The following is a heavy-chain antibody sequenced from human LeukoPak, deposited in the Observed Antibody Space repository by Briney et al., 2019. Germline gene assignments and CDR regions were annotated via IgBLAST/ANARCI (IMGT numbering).Heavy chain of an antibody. CDR1: GGSISSSSYY. V-gene: IGHV4-39*01. Sequence: PSETLSLTCTVSGGSISSSSYYWGWIRQPPGKGLEWIGSIYYSGSTYYNPSLKSRVTISVDTSKNQFSLKLSSVTAADTAVYYCARSDYGVYSDYFDYWGQGTLVTVSS. D-gene: IGHD4-17*01. J-gene: IGHJ4*02. CDR2: IYYSGST. CDR3: ARSDYGVYSDYFDY.